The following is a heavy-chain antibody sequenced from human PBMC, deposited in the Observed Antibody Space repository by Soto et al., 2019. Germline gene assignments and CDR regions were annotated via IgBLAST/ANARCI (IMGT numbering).Heavy chain of an antibody. J-gene: IGHJ6*02. CDR3: ARRGVADTGQFVYYYYGMDV. V-gene: IGHV4-39*01. CDR1: GGSISSSSYY. D-gene: IGHD2-15*01. CDR2: IYYSGST. Sequence: SETLSLTCTVSGGSISSSSYYWGWIRQPPGKGLEWIGSIYYSGSTYYNPSLKSRVTISVDTSKNQFSLKLSSVTAADTAVYYCARRGVADTGQFVYYYYGMDVWGQGTTVT.